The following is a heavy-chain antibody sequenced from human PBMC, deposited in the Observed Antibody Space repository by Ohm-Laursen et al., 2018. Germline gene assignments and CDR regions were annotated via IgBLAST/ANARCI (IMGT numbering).Heavy chain of an antibody. J-gene: IGHJ3*02. Sequence: SETLSLTCVVSGGSFSGYYWSWIRQPPGKGLEWIGEINHSGRTNYNPSLKSRVIISVDTSKNQVSLRMSPVTAADTAVYYCARYSPVEMIIRGAFDIWGQGTMVTVSS. CDR1: GGSFSGYY. V-gene: IGHV4-34*01. CDR3: ARYSPVEMIIRGAFDI. D-gene: IGHD5-24*01. CDR2: INHSGRT.